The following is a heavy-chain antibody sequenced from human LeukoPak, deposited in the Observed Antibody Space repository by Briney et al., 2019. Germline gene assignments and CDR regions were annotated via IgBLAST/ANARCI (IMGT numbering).Heavy chain of an antibody. V-gene: IGHV3-23*01. Sequence: GGSLRLSCAASGFTFSSFEMSWVRQAPGKGLEWVSGISGSGGSTFYADSVKGRFTISRDNSENTVYLQMNSLRADDTAVYYCAKTTAGYSSGRYPGWPVDYWGQGTLVTVSS. J-gene: IGHJ4*02. CDR1: GFTFSSFE. CDR3: AKTTAGYSSGRYPGWPVDY. CDR2: ISGSGGST. D-gene: IGHD6-19*01.